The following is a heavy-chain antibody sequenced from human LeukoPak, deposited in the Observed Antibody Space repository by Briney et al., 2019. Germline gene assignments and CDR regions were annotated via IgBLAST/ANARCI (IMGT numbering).Heavy chain of an antibody. CDR1: GYSISSAYY. D-gene: IGHD4-17*01. J-gene: IGHJ5*02. Sequence: SETLSLTCSVSGYSISSAYYWSWIRQPAGKGLEWIGRIYTSGSTTYNPSLKSRVTMSVDTSKSQFSLNLMSVTAADTAVYYCTRDTGTTGEVKFDPWGQGTLVTVSS. CDR3: TRDTGTTGEVKFDP. V-gene: IGHV4-4*07. CDR2: IYTSGST.